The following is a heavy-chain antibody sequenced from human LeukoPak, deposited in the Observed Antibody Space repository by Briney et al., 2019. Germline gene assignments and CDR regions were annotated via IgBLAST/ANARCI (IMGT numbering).Heavy chain of an antibody. CDR1: GFTFSSYG. CDR2: IWYDGSNK. V-gene: IGHV3-33*01. Sequence: PGRSLRLSCAASGFTFSSYGMHWVRQAPGKGLEWVAVIWYDGSNKYYADSAKGRFTISRDNSKNTLYLQMNSLRAEDTAVYYCAREEVVTRGMDVWGQGTTVTVSS. CDR3: AREEVVTRGMDV. D-gene: IGHD2-21*02. J-gene: IGHJ6*02.